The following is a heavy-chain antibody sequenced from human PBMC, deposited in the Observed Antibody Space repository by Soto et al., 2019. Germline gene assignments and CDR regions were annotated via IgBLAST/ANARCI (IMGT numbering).Heavy chain of an antibody. CDR2: IGTAGDT. J-gene: IGHJ6*02. CDR1: GFTFSSYD. Sequence: PGGSLRLSCAASGFTFSSYDMRWVRQATGKGLEWVSAIGTAGDTYYPGSVKGRFTISRENAKNSLYLQMNSLRAEDTAVYYCARTLAGDYDFWSGPEGPYGMDVWGQGTTVTVSS. V-gene: IGHV3-13*01. CDR3: ARTLAGDYDFWSGPEGPYGMDV. D-gene: IGHD3-3*01.